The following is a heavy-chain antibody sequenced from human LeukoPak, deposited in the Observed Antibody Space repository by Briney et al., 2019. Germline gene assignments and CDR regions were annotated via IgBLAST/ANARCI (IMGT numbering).Heavy chain of an antibody. CDR3: ARGRAKWASDAFDI. D-gene: IGHD1-26*01. Sequence: ASVKVSCKASGFTFTDYYIHWVRQAPGQGLDWMEWINPSSGGTNYAQKFQGRVTMTRDSAISTSYMELSRLTSADTAVYYCARGRAKWASDAFDIWGQGTMVTVSS. CDR2: INPSSGGT. J-gene: IGHJ3*02. CDR1: GFTFTDYY. V-gene: IGHV1-2*02.